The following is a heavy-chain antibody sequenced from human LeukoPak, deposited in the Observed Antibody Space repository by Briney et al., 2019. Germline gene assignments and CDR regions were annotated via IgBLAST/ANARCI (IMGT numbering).Heavy chain of an antibody. CDR2: IFISGGT. J-gene: IGHJ6*03. D-gene: IGHD3-9*01. CDR3: ARGGSTLHSAGGHDIEFYYYYYMDV. Sequence: PSETLSLTCTVSGDSITSGSYYWSWIRQPAGKGLEWIGRIFISGGTNYNPSLRSRVTMSLDTSKNQFSLKLYSVTAADTAVYYCARGGSTLHSAGGHDIEFYYYYYMDVWGKGTTVTVSS. V-gene: IGHV4-61*02. CDR1: GDSITSGSYY.